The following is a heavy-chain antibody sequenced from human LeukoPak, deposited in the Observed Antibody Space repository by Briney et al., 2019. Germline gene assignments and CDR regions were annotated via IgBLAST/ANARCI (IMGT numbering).Heavy chain of an antibody. J-gene: IGHJ4*02. CDR2: ISSSSSYI. D-gene: IGHD6-13*01. V-gene: IGHV3-21*01. Sequence: GGSLRLSCAASGFTFSSYSMNWVRQAPGKGLEWVSSISSSSSYIYYADSVKGRFTISRDNAKNSLYLQMNSLRAEDTAVYYCASLYSSSWYRFNYWGQGTLVTVSS. CDR3: ASLYSSSWYRFNY. CDR1: GFTFSSYS.